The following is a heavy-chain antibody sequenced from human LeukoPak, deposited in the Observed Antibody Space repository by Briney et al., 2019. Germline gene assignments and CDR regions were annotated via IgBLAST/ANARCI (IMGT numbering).Heavy chain of an antibody. V-gene: IGHV3-30*03. CDR2: ISYDGSNK. J-gene: IGHJ4*02. CDR1: GFIFSNYG. CDR3: ARGNGFGELSH. Sequence: GGALRLSCVASGFIFSNYGMHWVRQAPGKGLEWVAVISYDGSNKYYADSVKGRFTISRDNSKNTLYLQMNSLRAEDTAVYYCARGNGFGELSHWGQGTLVTVSS. D-gene: IGHD3-10*01.